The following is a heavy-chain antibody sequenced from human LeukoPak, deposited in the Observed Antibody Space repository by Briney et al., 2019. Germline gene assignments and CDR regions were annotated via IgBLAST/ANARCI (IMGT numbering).Heavy chain of an antibody. CDR3: ARGVARSWYGRYYGMDV. J-gene: IGHJ6*02. CDR2: IYTSGST. V-gene: IGHV4-4*07. D-gene: IGHD6-13*01. Sequence: PSETLSLTCTVSGGSISSYYWSWIRQPAGKGLEWIGRIYTSGSTNYNPSLKSRVTMSVDTFKNQFSLKLSSVTAADTAVYYCARGVARSWYGRYYGMDVWGQGTTVTVSS. CDR1: GGSISSYY.